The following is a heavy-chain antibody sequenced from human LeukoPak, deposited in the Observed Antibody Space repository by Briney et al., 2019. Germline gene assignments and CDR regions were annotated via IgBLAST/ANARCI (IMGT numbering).Heavy chain of an antibody. D-gene: IGHD6-19*01. CDR1: GGTFSSYA. V-gene: IGHV1-69*01. CDR3: ARDKVPEQWLVFKWND. Sequence: SVKVSCRASGGTFSSYAISWVRQAPGQGLEWMGGIIPIFGTANYAQKFQGRVTITADESTSTAYMELSSLRSEDTAVYYCARDKVPEQWLVFKWNDWGQGTLVTVSS. CDR2: IIPIFGTA. J-gene: IGHJ4*02.